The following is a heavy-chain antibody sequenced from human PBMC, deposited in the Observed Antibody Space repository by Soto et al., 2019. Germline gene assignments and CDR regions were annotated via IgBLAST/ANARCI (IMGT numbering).Heavy chain of an antibody. CDR3: ARVGGSSSSYYYYYGMDV. CDR1: GFTFSNAW. V-gene: IGHV3-15*01. Sequence: GGSLRLSCAASGFTFSNAWMSWVRQAPGKGLEWVGRIKSKTDGGTTDYAAPVKGRFTISRDDSKNTLYLQMNSLKTEDTAVYYCARVGGSSSSYYYYYGMDVWGQGTTVTVSS. CDR2: IKSKTDGGTT. J-gene: IGHJ6*02. D-gene: IGHD6-6*01.